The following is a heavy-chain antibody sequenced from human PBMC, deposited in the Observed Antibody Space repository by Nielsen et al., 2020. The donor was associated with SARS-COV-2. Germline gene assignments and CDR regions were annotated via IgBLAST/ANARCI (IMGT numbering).Heavy chain of an antibody. CDR3: ARGPLLRYFDWLFDY. CDR2: IYYSGST. Sequence: SETLSLTCTVSGGSISSGDYYWSWIRQPPGKGLEWIGYIYYSGSTYYNPSLKSRVTISVDTSKNQFSLKLSSVTAADTALYYCARGPLLRYFDWLFDYWGQGTLVTVSS. D-gene: IGHD3-9*01. CDR1: GGSISSGDYY. J-gene: IGHJ4*02. V-gene: IGHV4-30-4*01.